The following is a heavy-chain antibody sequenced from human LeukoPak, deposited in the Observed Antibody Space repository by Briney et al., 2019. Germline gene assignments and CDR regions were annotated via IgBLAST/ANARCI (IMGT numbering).Heavy chain of an antibody. D-gene: IGHD2-21*02. J-gene: IGHJ4*02. V-gene: IGHV3-43*02. CDR2: ISGDGGST. CDR1: GFTFDDYA. CDR3: AKVSLAYCGGDCYSGFDY. Sequence: GVSLRLSCAASGFTFDDYAMHWVRQAPGKGLEWVSLISGDGGSTYYADSVRGRFTISRDNSKNSLYLQMNSLRTEDTALYYCAKVSLAYCGGDCYSGFDYWGQGTLVTVSS.